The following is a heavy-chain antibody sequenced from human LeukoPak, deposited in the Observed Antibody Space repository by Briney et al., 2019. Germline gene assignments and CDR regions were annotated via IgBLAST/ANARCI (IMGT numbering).Heavy chain of an antibody. J-gene: IGHJ4*02. CDR1: GYTFTSYY. V-gene: IGHV1-46*01. Sequence: ASVKVSXKASGYTFTSYYMHWVRQAPGQGLEWMGIINPSGGSTSYAQKFHGRVTMTRDTSTSTVYMELSSLRSEDTAVYYCARDPSPHCSSTSCLGYYFDYWGQGNLVTVSS. CDR3: ARDPSPHCSSTSCLGYYFDY. D-gene: IGHD2-2*01. CDR2: INPSGGST.